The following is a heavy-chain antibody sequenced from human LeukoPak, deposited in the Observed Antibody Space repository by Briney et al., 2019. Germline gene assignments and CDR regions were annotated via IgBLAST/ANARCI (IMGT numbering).Heavy chain of an antibody. CDR2: VSTYNGKT. D-gene: IGHD1-26*01. Sequence: GASVKVSCKASGYIFSNYAVSWVRQAPGHGLEWMGWVSTYNGKTNYAQKFQDRVTMTTDTSTRIVYMDLRSLRSDDTAMYYCARDQSGNPLEDAFEVWGQGTMVIVSS. CDR3: ARDQSGNPLEDAFEV. J-gene: IGHJ3*01. V-gene: IGHV1-18*01. CDR1: GYIFSNYA.